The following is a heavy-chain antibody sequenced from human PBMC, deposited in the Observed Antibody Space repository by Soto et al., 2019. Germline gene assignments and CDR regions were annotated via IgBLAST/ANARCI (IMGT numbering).Heavy chain of an antibody. CDR2: IYSGGST. J-gene: IGHJ5*02. Sequence: EVQLVESGGGLVQPGGSLRLSCAASGFTVSSNYMSWVRQAPGKGLEWVSVIYSGGSTYYADSVKDRFTISRHNSKNTLYLQMTSLRAEDTAVYYCAREVGHGWFDPWGQGTLVTVSS. CDR1: GFTVSSNY. CDR3: AREVGHGWFDP. V-gene: IGHV3-53*04.